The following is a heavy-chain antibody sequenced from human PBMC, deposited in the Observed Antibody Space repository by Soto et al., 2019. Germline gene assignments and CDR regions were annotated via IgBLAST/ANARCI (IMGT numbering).Heavy chain of an antibody. CDR3: ARHSGSGSYYNKYRIDY. J-gene: IGHJ4*02. D-gene: IGHD3-10*01. CDR1: GGSSGSYD. CDR2: IYYSGST. Sequence: SETLCLTCTVSGGSSGSYDGSWIRQPPGKGLEWIGYIYYSGSTNYNPSLKSRVTISVDTSKNQFSLKLSSVTAADTAVYYCARHSGSGSYYNKYRIDYWGPGTLVTVS. V-gene: IGHV4-59*08.